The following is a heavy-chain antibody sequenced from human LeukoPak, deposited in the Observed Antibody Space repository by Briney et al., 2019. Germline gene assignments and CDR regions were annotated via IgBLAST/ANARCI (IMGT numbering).Heavy chain of an antibody. CDR1: GGSISSYY. J-gene: IGHJ6*03. V-gene: IGHV4-4*07. CDR2: IYTSGST. Sequence: SETLSLTCTVSGGSISSYYWSWIRQPAGKGLEWIGRIYTSGSTNYNPSLKSRVTMSVDTSKNQFSLKLSSVTAADTAVYYCASSIAARRRAYYYYMDVWGKGTTVTVSS. D-gene: IGHD6-6*01. CDR3: ASSIAARRRAYYYYMDV.